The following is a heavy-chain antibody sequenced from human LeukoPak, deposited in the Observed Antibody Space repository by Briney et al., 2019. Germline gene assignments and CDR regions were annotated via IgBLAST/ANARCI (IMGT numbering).Heavy chain of an antibody. Sequence: SVKVSCKASGGTFSSYAISRVRQAPGQGLEWMGGIIPIFGTANYAQKFQGRVTITTDESTSTAYMELSSLRSEDTAVYYCARGGYDSSGYGAFDIWGQGTMVTVSS. CDR2: IIPIFGTA. V-gene: IGHV1-69*05. CDR1: GGTFSSYA. D-gene: IGHD3-22*01. CDR3: ARGGYDSSGYGAFDI. J-gene: IGHJ3*02.